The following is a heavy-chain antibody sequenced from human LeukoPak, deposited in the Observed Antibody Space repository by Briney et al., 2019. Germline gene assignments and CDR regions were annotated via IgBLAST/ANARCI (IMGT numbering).Heavy chain of an antibody. CDR2: ISSSSTTI. CDR3: ARERVIAAAGDGFDS. V-gene: IGHV3-48*02. D-gene: IGHD2-21*01. Sequence: GGSLRLSCAASGFIFSNYGMHWVRQAPGKGLEWVSYISSSSTTIFYADSVKGRFTISRDNAKNSLFLQMNGLRDEDTALYYCARERVIAAAGDGFDSWGQGTLVTVSS. J-gene: IGHJ4*02. CDR1: GFIFSNYG.